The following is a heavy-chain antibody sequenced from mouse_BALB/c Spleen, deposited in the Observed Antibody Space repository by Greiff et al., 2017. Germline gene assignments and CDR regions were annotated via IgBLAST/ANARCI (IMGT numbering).Heavy chain of an antibody. CDR2: INPSTGYT. Sequence: QVQLQQSGAELAKPGASVKMSCKASGYTFTSYWMHWVKQRPGQGLEWIGYINPSTGYTEYNQKFKDKATLTADKSSSTAYMQLSSLTSEDSAVYYCGRSTMITTGAMDYWGQGTSVTVCS. D-gene: IGHD2-4*01. V-gene: IGHV1-7*01. CDR3: GRSTMITTGAMDY. J-gene: IGHJ4*01. CDR1: GYTFTSYW.